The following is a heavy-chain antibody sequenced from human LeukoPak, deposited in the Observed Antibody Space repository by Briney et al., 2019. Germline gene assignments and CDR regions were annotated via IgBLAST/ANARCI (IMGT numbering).Heavy chain of an antibody. D-gene: IGHD6-19*01. CDR2: IRYDRSNK. V-gene: IGHV3-30*02. Sequence: PGGSLRLSCAASGFTFSSYGMHWVRQAPGKGLEWVAFIRYDRSNKYYADSVKGRFTISRDNSKNTLYLQMNSLRAEDTAVYYCAKALVERAVAAKERGFDYWGQGTLVTVSS. CDR1: GFTFSSYG. CDR3: AKALVERAVAAKERGFDY. J-gene: IGHJ4*02.